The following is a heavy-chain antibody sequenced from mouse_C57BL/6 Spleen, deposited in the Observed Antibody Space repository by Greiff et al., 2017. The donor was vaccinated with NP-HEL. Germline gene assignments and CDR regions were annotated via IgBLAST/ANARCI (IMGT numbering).Heavy chain of an antibody. CDR1: GYTFTSYW. CDR2: INPSNGGT. J-gene: IGHJ2*01. D-gene: IGHD2-4*01. CDR3: ARWDYDYDVGYYFDY. Sequence: QVQLQQPGTELVKPGASVKLSCKASGYTFTSYWMHWVKQRPGQGLEWIGNINPSNGGTKYTEKFKGKATLTVDKYSSTAYMQLSSLTSGDSAVYYCARWDYDYDVGYYFDYWGQGTTLTVSS. V-gene: IGHV1-53*01.